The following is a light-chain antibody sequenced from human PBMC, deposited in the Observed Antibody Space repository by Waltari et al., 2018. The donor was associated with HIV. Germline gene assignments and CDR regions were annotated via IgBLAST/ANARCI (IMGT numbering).Light chain of an antibody. V-gene: IGLV2-14*01. Sequence: QSALTQPASVSGSPGQSIAISCIGVTTDKFVSWYQQYPGQAPRLIIFPATGRPSWVPNRFSASKSGNTASLTISGLHVDDEADYFCCSKTSANTLVFGGGTRVTV. J-gene: IGLJ3*02. CDR1: TTDKF. CDR2: PAT. CDR3: CSKTSANTLV.